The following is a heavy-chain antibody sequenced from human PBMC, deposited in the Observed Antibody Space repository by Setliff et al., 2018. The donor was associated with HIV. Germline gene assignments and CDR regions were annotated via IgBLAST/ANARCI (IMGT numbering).Heavy chain of an antibody. J-gene: IGHJ4*02. CDR3: ARDRRKYYYDS. CDR1: GGTFSSYA. CDR2: IIPIFGTA. V-gene: IGHV1-69*05. Sequence: AASVKVSCKASGGTFSSYAISWVRQAPGQGLEWMGGIIPIFGTANYAQKFQGRVTITTDESTSTAYMELSSLRSEDTAVYYCARDRRKYYYDSWGQGTLVTVSS. D-gene: IGHD3-22*01.